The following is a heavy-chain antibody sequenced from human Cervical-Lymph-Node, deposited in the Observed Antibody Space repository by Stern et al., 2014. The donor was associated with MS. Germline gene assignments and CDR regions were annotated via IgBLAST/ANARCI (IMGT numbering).Heavy chain of an antibody. CDR1: GFTFSDYH. V-gene: IGHV3-11*01. CDR2: ISTTGKNI. Sequence: VQLVESGGGSVQPGGSLRLSCAVSGFTFSDYHMHWIRQAPGKGLAWISYISTTGKNIYYADSGKGLFTISRDNAKNSLYLQMNSLRVEDTSVYYCVRASDPLFEYWGQGTLVTVSS. J-gene: IGHJ4*02. D-gene: IGHD2-21*02. CDR3: VRASDPLFEY.